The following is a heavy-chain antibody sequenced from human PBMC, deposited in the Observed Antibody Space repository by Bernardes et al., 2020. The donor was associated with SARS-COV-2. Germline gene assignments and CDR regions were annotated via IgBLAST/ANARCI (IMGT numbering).Heavy chain of an antibody. J-gene: IGHJ3*02. V-gene: IGHV2-5*01. CDR2: IFWNDDK. Sequence: SGPTLVKPTQTLTLTCTFSGFSLTTSGVGVGWVRQPPGKALEWLTVIFWNDDKWYSPSLKSRLTITKDTAKSQVVLTLTNMDPVDTATYFCAHIYYDYSAYYVDAFDIWGQGTMVTVSS. CDR3: AHIYYDYSAYYVDAFDI. D-gene: IGHD3-22*01. CDR1: GFSLTTSGVG.